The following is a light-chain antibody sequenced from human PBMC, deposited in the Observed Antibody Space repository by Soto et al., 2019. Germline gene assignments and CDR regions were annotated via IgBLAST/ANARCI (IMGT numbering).Light chain of an antibody. V-gene: IGLV1-47*01. J-gene: IGLJ1*01. Sequence: QSVLTQPPSASGTPGQRVTISCSGSSCNIGSNYVYWYQQLAGTSPKLLISRNNQRPSGVPDRFSGSKSGTSASLAISGLRSEDEADYYCAAWDDSLSGLYVFVTGTKVTVL. CDR1: SCNIGSNY. CDR3: AAWDDSLSGLYV. CDR2: RNN.